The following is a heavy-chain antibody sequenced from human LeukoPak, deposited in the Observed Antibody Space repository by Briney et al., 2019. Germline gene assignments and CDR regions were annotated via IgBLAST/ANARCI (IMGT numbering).Heavy chain of an antibody. V-gene: IGHV5-51*01. CDR1: GYSFTTHW. CDR2: IFPGDSET. Sequence: GESLKISCKGSGYSFTTHWIGWVRQLPGKGLEWMGLIFPGDSETIYSPSFQGQVTISADKSINTAYLRWSSLKASDTAMYYCATSESQTRSDYWGQGTLVTVSS. CDR3: ATSESQTRSDY. D-gene: IGHD1/OR15-1a*01. J-gene: IGHJ4*02.